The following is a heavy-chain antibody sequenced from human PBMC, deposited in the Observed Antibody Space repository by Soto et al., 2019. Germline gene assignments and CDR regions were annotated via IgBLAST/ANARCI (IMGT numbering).Heavy chain of an antibody. J-gene: IGHJ5*01. Sequence: KLWETLALSCTVSGGSLSSYYWTWIRQSPGKGLEWIGYVYFSGNTNYNPSLKSRVTISIDTSKNQFSLRLASVTAADTAFYYCGSARPSSHFLSWAHGTLVTVTS. CDR1: GGSLSSYY. D-gene: IGHD6-13*01. CDR3: GSARPSSHFLS. CDR2: VYFSGNT. V-gene: IGHV4-59*01.